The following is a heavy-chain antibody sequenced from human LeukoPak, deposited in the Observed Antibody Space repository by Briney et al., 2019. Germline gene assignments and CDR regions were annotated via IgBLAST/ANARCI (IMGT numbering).Heavy chain of an antibody. CDR2: IYSGGST. V-gene: IGHV3-66*01. J-gene: IGHJ4*02. CDR1: GFTVSSNY. Sequence: GGSLRLSCAASGFTVSSNYMSWVRQAPGKGLEWVSVIYSGGSTYYADSVKGRFTISRDNSKNTLYLQMNSLRAEDTAVYYCARGDRRYSGSYYFDYWGPGNPGHRLL. CDR3: ARGDRRYSGSYYFDY. D-gene: IGHD1-26*01.